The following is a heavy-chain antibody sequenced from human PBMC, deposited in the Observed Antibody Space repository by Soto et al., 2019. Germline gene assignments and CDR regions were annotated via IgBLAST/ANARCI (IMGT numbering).Heavy chain of an antibody. Sequence: QVHLVQSGAEVKKPGASVKVSCKGSGYAFTTYGITWVRQAPGQGLEWMGWISAHNGNTNYAQKLQGRVTVTRDTSTSTAYIELRSLRSDDTAVYNCARGRYGDYWGQGDLVTVPS. V-gene: IGHV1-18*01. D-gene: IGHD1-1*01. J-gene: IGHJ4*02. CDR1: GYAFTTYG. CDR3: ARGRYGDY. CDR2: ISAHNGNT.